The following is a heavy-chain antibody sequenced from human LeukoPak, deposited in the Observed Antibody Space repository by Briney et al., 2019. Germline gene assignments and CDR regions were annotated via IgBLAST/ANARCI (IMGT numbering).Heavy chain of an antibody. J-gene: IGHJ4*02. CDR2: IIPIFGTA. CDR3: ARGRDYYDSSGYYSYYFDY. Sequence: GASVKVSCKASGGTFTSYAISSVRQAPGQGLEWMGGIIPIFGTANYAQKFQGRVTITADESTSTAYMELSSLRSEDTAVYYCARGRDYYDSSGYYSYYFDYWGQGTLVTVSS. V-gene: IGHV1-69*13. CDR1: GGTFTSYA. D-gene: IGHD3-22*01.